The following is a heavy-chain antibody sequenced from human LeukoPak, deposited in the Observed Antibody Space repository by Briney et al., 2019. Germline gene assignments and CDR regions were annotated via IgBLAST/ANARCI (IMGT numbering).Heavy chain of an antibody. J-gene: IGHJ4*02. CDR2: ISSDGRDK. CDR1: ALSFSSYT. V-gene: IGHV3-30*04. CDR3: AREKVYGYNWFDY. D-gene: IGHD5-24*01. Sequence: PGRSLRLSCAASALSFSSYTMHWVRQAPGKGLEWVAVISSDGRDKYYVDSVKGRFTISRDNSKNTLHLQMNSLRAEDTAVYYCAREKVYGYNWFDYWGQGTLVTVSS.